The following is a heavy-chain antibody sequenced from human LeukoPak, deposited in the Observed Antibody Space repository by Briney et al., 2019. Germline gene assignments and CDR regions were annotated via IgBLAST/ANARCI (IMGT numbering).Heavy chain of an antibody. Sequence: PSETLSLTCSISGDSIRRNYWSWIRQPPGKGLEWIGYIHYSGNTNYNPSLKSRVFISVDTSKNQFSVKLTSVPAEDTAVYYCAAYRSGTHYNSYYFDDWGQGTLVTVSS. V-gene: IGHV4-59*08. CDR1: GDSIRRNY. CDR2: IHYSGNT. CDR3: AAYRSGTHYNSYYFDD. J-gene: IGHJ4*02. D-gene: IGHD3-10*01.